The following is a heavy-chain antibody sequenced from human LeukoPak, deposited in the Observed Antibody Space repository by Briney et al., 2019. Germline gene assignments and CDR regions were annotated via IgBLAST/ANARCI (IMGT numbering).Heavy chain of an antibody. V-gene: IGHV3-23*01. D-gene: IGHD5-18*01. CDR1: GFIFSSIHA. CDR3: ARTISGSYGVSDY. J-gene: IGHJ4*02. Sequence: GGSLRLSCAASGFIFSSIHAMTWVRQAPGKGLEWVSSISDSGSTTYYADSVKGRFTISRDSSKNTLYLQMNTLRVEDTAVYHCARTISGSYGVSDYWGQGTLVTVSS. CDR2: ISDSGSTT.